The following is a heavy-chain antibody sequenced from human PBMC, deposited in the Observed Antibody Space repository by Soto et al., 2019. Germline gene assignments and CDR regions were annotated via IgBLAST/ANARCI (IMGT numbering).Heavy chain of an antibody. CDR2: INGSGGST. V-gene: IGHV3-23*01. J-gene: IGHJ4*02. CDR1: GFNFSRHA. Sequence: EVQLLESGGGLVQPGGSLRLSWSTSGFNFSRHAMGWVRQAPGKGLEGVSAINGSGGSTYYADSVKGRFTISRDNSKNTLDLQMNSLRAEDTAVYYCAKGRWGRDSLDYWGQGTLVTVSS. CDR3: AKGRWGRDSLDY. D-gene: IGHD2-21*02.